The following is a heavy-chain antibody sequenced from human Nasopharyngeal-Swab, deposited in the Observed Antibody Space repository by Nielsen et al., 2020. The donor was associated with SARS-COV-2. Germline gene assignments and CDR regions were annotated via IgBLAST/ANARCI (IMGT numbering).Heavy chain of an antibody. CDR2: ISNDGSDK. V-gene: IGHV3-30*03. D-gene: IGHD6-19*01. J-gene: IGHJ3*02. Sequence: GESLKISCAASGFTFSSYGMHWVRQAPGKGLKWEAFISNDGSDKYYADSVKGRFTISRDNSKNTLYLQMNSLRAEDTAVYYCARDTPSGWWGGVSDAFDIWGQGTMVTVSS. CDR1: GFTFSSYG. CDR3: ARDTPSGWWGGVSDAFDI.